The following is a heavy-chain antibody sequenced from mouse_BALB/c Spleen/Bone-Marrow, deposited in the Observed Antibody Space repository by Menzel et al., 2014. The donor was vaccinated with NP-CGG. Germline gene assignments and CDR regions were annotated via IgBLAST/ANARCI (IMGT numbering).Heavy chain of an antibody. CDR3: ARQGYYGYSGY. CDR2: INPDSSTI. D-gene: IGHD1-2*01. CDR1: GFDFSRYW. Sequence: EVQRVESGGGLAQPGGSLKLSCAASGFDFSRYWMSWVRQAPGKGLEWIREINPDSSTINYTPSLKDKFIISRDNAKNTLYLQMSKVRSEDTALYYCARQGYYGYSGYWGQGTTLTVSS. J-gene: IGHJ2*01. V-gene: IGHV4-1*02.